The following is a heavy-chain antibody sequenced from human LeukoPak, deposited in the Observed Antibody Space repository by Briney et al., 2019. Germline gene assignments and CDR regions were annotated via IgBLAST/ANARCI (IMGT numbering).Heavy chain of an antibody. V-gene: IGHV1-46*01. CDR2: INPSGGST. Sequence: ASVKVSCKASGYTFTSYYMHWVRQAPGQGLEWMGIINPSGGSTSYAQKLQGRVTMTTDTSTSTAYMELRSLRSDDTAVYYCARDRSGERDWGQGTLVTVSS. CDR3: ARDRSGERD. CDR1: GYTFTSYY. J-gene: IGHJ4*02.